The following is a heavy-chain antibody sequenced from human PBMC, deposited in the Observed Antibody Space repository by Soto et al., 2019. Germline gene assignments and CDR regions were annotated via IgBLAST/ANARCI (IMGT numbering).Heavy chain of an antibody. CDR1: GGSFSGYY. CDR3: ARAGYSSSWYPGYGMDV. CDR2: INHSGST. J-gene: IGHJ6*02. D-gene: IGHD6-13*01. Sequence: PSETLSLTCAVYGGSFSGYYWSWIRQPPGKGLEWIGEINHSGSTNYNPSLKSRVTISVDTSKNQFSLKLSSVTAADTAVYYCARAGYSSSWYPGYGMDVWGQGTTVTVSS. V-gene: IGHV4-34*01.